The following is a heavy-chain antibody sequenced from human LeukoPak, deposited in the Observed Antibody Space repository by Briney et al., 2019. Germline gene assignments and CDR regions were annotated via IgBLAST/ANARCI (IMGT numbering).Heavy chain of an antibody. V-gene: IGHV1-18*01. D-gene: IGHD2-15*01. Sequence: ASVKVSCKASGYTFTSYGVSWVRQAPGQGLEWMGWISAYNGNTNYAQKLQGRVTMTTDTSTSTAYMELRSLRSDDTAVYYCAREGYCSGGSCYSRGYYYYYGMDVWGQGTTVTVSS. CDR3: AREGYCSGGSCYSRGYYYYYGMDV. CDR2: ISAYNGNT. J-gene: IGHJ6*02. CDR1: GYTFTSYG.